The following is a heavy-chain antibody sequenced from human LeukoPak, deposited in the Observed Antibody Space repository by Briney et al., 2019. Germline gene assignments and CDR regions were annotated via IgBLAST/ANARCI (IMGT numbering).Heavy chain of an antibody. CDR3: ARFGLRYFDWLFKDIDY. Sequence: ASVKVSCKASGGTFSSYAISWVRQAPGQGLEWMGRIIPILGITNYAQKFQGRVTITADKSTKTAYMELSSLRSEDTAVYYCARFGLRYFDWLFKDIDYWGQGTLVTVSS. V-gene: IGHV1-69*04. CDR1: GGTFSSYA. J-gene: IGHJ4*02. D-gene: IGHD3-9*01. CDR2: IIPILGIT.